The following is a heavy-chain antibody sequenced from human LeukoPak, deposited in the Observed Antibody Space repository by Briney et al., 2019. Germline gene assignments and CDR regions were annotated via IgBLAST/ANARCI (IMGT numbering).Heavy chain of an antibody. V-gene: IGHV3-7*01. Sequence: PGGSLRLSCAVSGFTFSGFWMSWSRQAPGKGLEWVASINSDGSEGYYADVVKGRFTISRDNAKNSLYLQMNSLRAEDTAVYYCARVRIGAMDVWGQGTTVTVSS. CDR1: GFTFSGFW. J-gene: IGHJ6*02. D-gene: IGHD1-14*01. CDR2: INSDGSEG. CDR3: ARVRIGAMDV.